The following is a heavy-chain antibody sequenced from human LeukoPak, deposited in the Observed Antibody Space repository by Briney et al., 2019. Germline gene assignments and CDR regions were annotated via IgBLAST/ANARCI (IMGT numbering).Heavy chain of an antibody. V-gene: IGHV3-7*01. CDR1: GFTFSSYW. CDR3: ASEGPYYYDSSGYFYYYYYGMDV. Sequence: QAGGSLRLSCAASGFTFSSYWMSWVRQAPGKGLEWVANIKQDGSEKYYVDSVKGRFTISRDNAKNSLYLQVNSLRAEDTAVYYCASEGPYYYDSSGYFYYYYYGMDVWGQGTTVTVSS. D-gene: IGHD3-22*01. J-gene: IGHJ6*02. CDR2: IKQDGSEK.